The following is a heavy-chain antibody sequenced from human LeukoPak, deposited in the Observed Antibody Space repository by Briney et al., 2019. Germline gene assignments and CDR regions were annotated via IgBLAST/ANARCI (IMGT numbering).Heavy chain of an antibody. CDR2: IKKDRSEK. D-gene: IGHD3-3*01. CDR3: ARLREIPVFGVVTKSTSYFDY. V-gene: IGHV3-7*01. CDR1: GFTFSSYW. Sequence: GGSLRLSCAASGFTFSSYWMSWVRQASGKGLEWVANIKKDRSEKYYVDSVKGRFTISRDNAKNSLYLQMNSLRAEDTAVYYCARLREIPVFGVVTKSTSYFDYWGQGTLVTVSS. J-gene: IGHJ4*02.